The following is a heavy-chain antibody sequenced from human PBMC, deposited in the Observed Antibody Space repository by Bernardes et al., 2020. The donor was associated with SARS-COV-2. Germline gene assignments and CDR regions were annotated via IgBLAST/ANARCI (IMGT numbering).Heavy chain of an antibody. V-gene: IGHV1-2*04. Sequence: ASVKVSCKASGYTFTGYYMHWVRQAPGQGLEWMGWINPNSGGTNYAQKFQGWVTMTRDTSISTAYMELSRLRSDDTAVYYCARESSSWRGYYYYGMDVWGQGTTVTVSS. CDR2: INPNSGGT. D-gene: IGHD6-13*01. J-gene: IGHJ6*02. CDR3: ARESSSWRGYYYYGMDV. CDR1: GYTFTGYY.